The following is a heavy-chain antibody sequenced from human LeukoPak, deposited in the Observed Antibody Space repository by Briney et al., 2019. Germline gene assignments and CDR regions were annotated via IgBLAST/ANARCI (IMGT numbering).Heavy chain of an antibody. Sequence: SETLSLTCTVSGGSISSGSYYWSWIRQPAGKGLEWIGRIYTSGSTNYNPSLKSRVTISVDTSKNQFSLKLSSVTAADTAVYYCARDPDYSTDYYYYMDVWGKGTTVTVSS. V-gene: IGHV4-61*02. CDR2: IYTSGST. CDR3: ARDPDYSTDYYYYMDV. CDR1: GGSISSGSYY. J-gene: IGHJ6*03. D-gene: IGHD4-11*01.